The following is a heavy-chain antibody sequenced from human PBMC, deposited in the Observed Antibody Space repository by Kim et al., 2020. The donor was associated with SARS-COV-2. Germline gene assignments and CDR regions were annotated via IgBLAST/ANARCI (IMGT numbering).Heavy chain of an antibody. V-gene: IGHV3-23*01. J-gene: IGHJ4*02. Sequence: DTVKGRFTNSQDNSKNTLYLQMNSLRAEDTAIYYCAKDIVVVPAATLDYWGQGTLVTVSS. CDR3: AKDIVVVPAATLDY. D-gene: IGHD2-2*01.